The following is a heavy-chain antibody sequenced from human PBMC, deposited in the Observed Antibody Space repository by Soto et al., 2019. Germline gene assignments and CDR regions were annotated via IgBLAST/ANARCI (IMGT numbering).Heavy chain of an antibody. V-gene: IGHV4-31*03. CDR1: GGSISSGGYY. CDR2: IYYSGST. J-gene: IGHJ6*02. CDR3: ARHVYRAYYYYGMDV. D-gene: IGHD1-26*01. Sequence: SETLSLTCTVSGGSISSGGYYWSWIRQHPGKGLEWIGYIYYSGSTYYNPSLKSRVTISVDTSKNQFSLKLSSVTAADTAVYYCARHVYRAYYYYGMDVWGQGTTVTVSS.